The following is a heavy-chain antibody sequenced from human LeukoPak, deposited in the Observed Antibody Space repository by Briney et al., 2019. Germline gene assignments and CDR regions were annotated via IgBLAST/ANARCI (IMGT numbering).Heavy chain of an antibody. CDR3: AREAADSSSFYFDL. CDR1: GGSISSYY. J-gene: IGHJ2*01. D-gene: IGHD6-13*01. CDR2: IYYSGST. Sequence: SETLSLTCTVSGGSISSYYWSWIRQPPGKGLEWIGYIYYSGSTNYNPSLKSRVTISVDTSKNQFSLKLSSVTAADTAVYYCAREAADSSSFYFDLWGRGTLVTVSS. V-gene: IGHV4-59*01.